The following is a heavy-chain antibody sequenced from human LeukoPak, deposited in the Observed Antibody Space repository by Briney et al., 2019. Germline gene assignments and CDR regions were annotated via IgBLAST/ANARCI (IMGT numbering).Heavy chain of an antibody. V-gene: IGHV1-18*01. CDR2: ISAYNGNT. CDR3: ARGPITVVTYFWYFDL. D-gene: IGHD4-23*01. Sequence: GASVKVSCKASGYTFTSYGISWVRQAPGQGLEWMGWISAYNGNTNYAQKLQGRVTMTTDTSTSTAYMELRSLRSDDTAVYYCARGPITVVTYFWYFDLWGRGTLVTVSS. J-gene: IGHJ2*01. CDR1: GYTFTSYG.